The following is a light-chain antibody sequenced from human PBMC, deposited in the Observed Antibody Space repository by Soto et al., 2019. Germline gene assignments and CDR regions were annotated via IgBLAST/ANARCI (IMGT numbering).Light chain of an antibody. V-gene: IGKV3-11*01. CDR2: DAS. J-gene: IGKJ1*01. CDR3: HQYGNSPQT. Sequence: EIVMTQSPATLSVSPGERATLSCRASQSVSSYLAWYQQEPGQAPRILIYDASNRATGIPARFSGSGAGTDFTLTISSLEPEDSAVYYCHQYGNSPQTFGQGTKVDIK. CDR1: QSVSSY.